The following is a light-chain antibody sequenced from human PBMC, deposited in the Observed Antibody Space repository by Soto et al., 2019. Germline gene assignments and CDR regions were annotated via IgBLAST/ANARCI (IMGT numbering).Light chain of an antibody. Sequence: EIVFTQSPVTLSLSPGERAPLSCRASQSVSSYLAWYQQKPGQAPRLLIYDASNRATGIPDRFSGSGSGTDFTLTFSSLEAEDFAVYYCQQYSNWPITFGQGTRLEIK. V-gene: IGKV3-11*01. CDR3: QQYSNWPIT. CDR2: DAS. CDR1: QSVSSY. J-gene: IGKJ5*01.